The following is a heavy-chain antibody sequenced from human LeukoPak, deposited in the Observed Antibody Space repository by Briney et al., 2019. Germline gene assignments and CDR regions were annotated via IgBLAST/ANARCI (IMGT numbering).Heavy chain of an antibody. V-gene: IGHV3-74*01. CDR1: GLTFRDYY. J-gene: IGHJ4*02. CDR2: INSDCSSP. D-gene: IGHD6-13*01. CDR3: ARGFLKGQQFVDY. Sequence: GGSLRLSCAASGLTFRDYYKSWTRQAPGKGLVWVQHINSDCSSPSYADSVKGRFTISRDNAKNPLYLQMNILRAEDTAVYYCARGFLKGQQFVDYWGQGTLVTVSS.